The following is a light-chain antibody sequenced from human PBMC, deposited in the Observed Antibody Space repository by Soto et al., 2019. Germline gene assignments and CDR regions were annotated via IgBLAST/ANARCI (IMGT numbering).Light chain of an antibody. CDR3: QQYNSQWT. V-gene: IGKV1-5*03. Sequence: DIQMTQSPSTLSASVGDRVTITCRASQSISSWLAWYQQKPGKAPKLLIYKASSLESGVPSRFSGSGSGTEFTLTISSRQPDDFATYYCQQYNSQWTFGQGTKVEIK. CDR2: KAS. CDR1: QSISSW. J-gene: IGKJ1*01.